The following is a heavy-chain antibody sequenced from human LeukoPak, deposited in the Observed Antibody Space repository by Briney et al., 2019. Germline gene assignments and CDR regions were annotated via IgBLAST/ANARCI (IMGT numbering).Heavy chain of an antibody. CDR1: GYTFTNYI. Sequence: ASVKVSCKASGYTFTNYIISWVRQAPGQGLEWMGWISAYDGNTNYAQKLQGRVTMTTDTSTATAYMELRSLRSDDTAVYYCARGGNYFRFDPWGQGTLVTVSS. J-gene: IGHJ5*02. CDR2: ISAYDGNT. D-gene: IGHD1-26*01. CDR3: ARGGNYFRFDP. V-gene: IGHV1-18*01.